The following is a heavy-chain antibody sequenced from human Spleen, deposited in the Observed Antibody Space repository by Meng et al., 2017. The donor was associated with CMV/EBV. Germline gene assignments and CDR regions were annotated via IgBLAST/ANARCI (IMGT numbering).Heavy chain of an antibody. V-gene: IGHV3-20*04. Sequence: GESLKISCAASGFAFADYGMGWVRQVPGKGLEWVSSINWNGYKTRYAVSVKGRFTISRDNAKNSLYLQINSLRAEDTAFYYCASGDYPVSFDIWGQGTMVTVSS. D-gene: IGHD2-21*01. CDR2: INWNGYKT. J-gene: IGHJ3*02. CDR3: ASGDYPVSFDI. CDR1: GFAFADYG.